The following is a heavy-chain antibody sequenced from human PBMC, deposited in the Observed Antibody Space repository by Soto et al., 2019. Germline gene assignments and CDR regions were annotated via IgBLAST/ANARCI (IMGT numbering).Heavy chain of an antibody. CDR3: AREGTTVDSYYYYGMDV. CDR1: GGSISSYY. Sequence: QVELQEAGPGLVKPSETLSLTCTVSGGSISSYYWSWIRQPPGKGLEWIGYIYYSGSTNYNPSLKSRVTISVDTSKNQFSLKLSSVTAADTAVYYCAREGTTVDSYYYYGMDVWGQGTTVNVSS. J-gene: IGHJ6*02. V-gene: IGHV4-59*01. D-gene: IGHD1-1*01. CDR2: IYYSGST.